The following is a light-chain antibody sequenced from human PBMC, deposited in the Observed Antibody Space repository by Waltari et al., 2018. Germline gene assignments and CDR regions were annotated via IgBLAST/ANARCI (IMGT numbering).Light chain of an antibody. Sequence: QSVVTQPPSASGTPGQSVTISCSGSSSNLGSNTVSWYQVLPGSAPKLLIHSTSHRPSGITDRFSGSKSGTSGSLAISGLRSEDEGDYYCAAWDDILSGYVFATGTRVTVL. V-gene: IGLV1-44*01. CDR2: STS. J-gene: IGLJ1*01. CDR1: SSNLGSNT. CDR3: AAWDDILSGYV.